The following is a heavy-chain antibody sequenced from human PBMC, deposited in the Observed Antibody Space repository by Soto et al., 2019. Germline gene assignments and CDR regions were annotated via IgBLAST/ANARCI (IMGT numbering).Heavy chain of an antibody. D-gene: IGHD3-10*01. CDR3: PRDQPGGNWCDP. CDR1: GGSISSGGYS. CDR2: IYHSGST. J-gene: IGHJ5*02. V-gene: IGHV4-30-2*01. Sequence: SETLSLTCAVSGGSISSGGYSWNWIRQPPGKGLEWIGYIYHSGSTLYNPSLKSRVTISVDKSKNQFSLKLTSVTAADTAVYCGPRDQPGGNWCDPGGQETVFTFSS.